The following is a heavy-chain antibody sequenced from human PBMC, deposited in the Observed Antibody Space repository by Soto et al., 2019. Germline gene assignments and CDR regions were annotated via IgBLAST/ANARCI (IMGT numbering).Heavy chain of an antibody. CDR3: ARFSRLGELSSFDY. V-gene: IGHV4-39*01. J-gene: IGHJ4*02. CDR1: GGSISSSSYY. CDR2: IYYSGST. Sequence: PSETLSLTCTVSGGSISSSSYYWGWIRQPPGKGLEWIGSIYYSGSTYYNPSLKSRVTISVDTSKNQFSLKLSSVTAADTAVYYCARFSRLGELSSFDYWGQGTLVTVSS. D-gene: IGHD3-16*02.